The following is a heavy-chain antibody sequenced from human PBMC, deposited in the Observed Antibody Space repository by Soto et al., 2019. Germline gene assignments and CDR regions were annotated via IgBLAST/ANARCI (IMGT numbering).Heavy chain of an antibody. CDR1: GYTFTSYG. CDR2: ISAYNGNT. J-gene: IGHJ4*02. D-gene: IGHD6-13*01. CDR3: ARVIAAAADFDY. Sequence: QVPLVQSGAEVKKPGASVKVSCKASGYTFTSYGISGVRPAPGQGLEWMAWISAYNGNTNYAQKLQGRVTMTTDTSTGTAYMELRSLRSDDPAVYYCARVIAAAADFDYWGQGTLVTVSS. V-gene: IGHV1-18*01.